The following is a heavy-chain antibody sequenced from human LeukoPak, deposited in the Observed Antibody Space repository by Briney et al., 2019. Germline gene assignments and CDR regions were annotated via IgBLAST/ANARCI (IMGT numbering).Heavy chain of an antibody. V-gene: IGHV4-30-2*01. CDR3: ARGPDPIAVAALYYFDY. D-gene: IGHD6-19*01. CDR2: IYRSGST. CDR1: GVSISSGGYS. J-gene: IGHJ4*02. Sequence: SQTLSLTCAVSGVSISSGGYSWSWLRQPPGKGLEWFGYIYRSGSTYYNPSLKSRLTISVDRSKNQFSLKLSSVAAADTAVYYCARGPDPIAVAALYYFDYWGQGTLVTVSS.